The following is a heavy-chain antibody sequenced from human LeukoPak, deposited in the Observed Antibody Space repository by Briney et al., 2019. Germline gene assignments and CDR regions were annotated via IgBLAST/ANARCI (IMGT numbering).Heavy chain of an antibody. CDR1: GFTFSSYA. D-gene: IGHD5-18*01. V-gene: IGHV3-30*04. Sequence: GGSLRLSCAASGFTFSSYAMHWVRQAPGKGLEWVAVISYDGNSKYYADSVKGRFTISRDNSKNTLYLQMNSLRAEDTAVYYCANRVGYSYGAWGQGTLVTVSS. CDR3: ANRVGYSYGA. J-gene: IGHJ5*02. CDR2: ISYDGNSK.